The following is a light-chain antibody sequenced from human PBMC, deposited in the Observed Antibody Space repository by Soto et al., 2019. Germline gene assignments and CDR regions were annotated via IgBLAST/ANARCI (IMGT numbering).Light chain of an antibody. Sequence: DIQMTQSPSSLSASIGDRVTITCRASQGIGKDLGWYQQKPGEAPRRLIYAASSLQSGVPSRFGGSGSGTEFTLTISSLQPDDFATYYCLQHNNYPRVFGQGTKVEVK. J-gene: IGKJ1*01. CDR3: LQHNNYPRV. CDR1: QGIGKD. CDR2: AAS. V-gene: IGKV1-17*01.